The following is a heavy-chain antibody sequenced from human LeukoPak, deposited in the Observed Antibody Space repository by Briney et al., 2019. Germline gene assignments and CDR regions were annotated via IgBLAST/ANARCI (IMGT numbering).Heavy chain of an antibody. Sequence: GGSLRLSCAAPGFTFSSYVMNWVRQAPGKGLEWVAYIGSSSRNIDYADSVKGRFTISRDNAKNSLYLQMNSLRAEDTAVYYCARDFGVIRWFDPWGQGTLVTVSS. CDR1: GFTFSSYV. V-gene: IGHV3-48*04. J-gene: IGHJ5*02. CDR3: ARDFGVIRWFDP. D-gene: IGHD3-3*01. CDR2: IGSSSRNI.